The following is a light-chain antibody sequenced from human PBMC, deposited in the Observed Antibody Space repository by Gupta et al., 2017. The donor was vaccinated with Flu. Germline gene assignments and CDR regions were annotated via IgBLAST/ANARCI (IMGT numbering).Light chain of an antibody. CDR1: QSVSSN. CDR2: GAS. V-gene: IGKV3-15*01. J-gene: IGKJ2*03. Sequence: EIVMTQSPATLSVSPGERATLSCRASQSVSSNLAWYQQKPGQAPRLLIYGASTRATGIPARFSGGGSGTEFTLTISSLQSEDFAVYYCQQYNNWPPYMYSFGQGTKLEIK. CDR3: QQYNNWPPYMYS.